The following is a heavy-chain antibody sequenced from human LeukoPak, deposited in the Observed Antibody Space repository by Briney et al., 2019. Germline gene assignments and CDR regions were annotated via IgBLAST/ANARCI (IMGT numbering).Heavy chain of an antibody. CDR3: ARQVVAVAGTGYFDY. Sequence: SSETLSLTCTVSGGSIRSSSYYWGWIRQPPGKGLEWIGSIYYSGSTYYNASLKSRGTISVDTSKNQFSLKLNSVTAADTAVYFCARQVVAVAGTGYFDYWGQGTLVTVPS. CDR2: IYYSGST. J-gene: IGHJ4*02. D-gene: IGHD6-19*01. V-gene: IGHV4-39*01. CDR1: GGSIRSSSYY.